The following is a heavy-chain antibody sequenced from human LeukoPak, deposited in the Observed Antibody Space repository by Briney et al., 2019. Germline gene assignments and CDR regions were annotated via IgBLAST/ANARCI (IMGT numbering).Heavy chain of an antibody. CDR3: ARDWYDSSGYYFYYFDY. CDR1: GFTFSSYW. V-gene: IGHV3-7*01. J-gene: IGHJ4*02. Sequence: PGGSLRLSSAASGFTFSSYWMSWVRQAPGKGLEWVANIKQDGSEKYYVDSVKGRFTISRDNAKNSLYLQMNSLRAEDTAVYYCARDWYDSSGYYFYYFDYWGQGTLVTVSS. CDR2: IKQDGSEK. D-gene: IGHD3-22*01.